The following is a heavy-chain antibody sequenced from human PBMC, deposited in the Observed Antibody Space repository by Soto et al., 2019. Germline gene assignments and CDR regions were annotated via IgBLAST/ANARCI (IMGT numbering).Heavy chain of an antibody. CDR3: AKVQGLIVPYTH. V-gene: IGHV3-30-3*01. D-gene: IGHD2-15*01. J-gene: IGHJ4*02. CDR2: ISYDGSNK. Sequence: PGGSLRLSCAASGFTFSSYAMHWVRQAPGKGLEWVAVISYDGSNKYYADSVKGRFTISRDNSKNTLYLQMNSLRAEDTAIYYCAKVQGLIVPYTHWGQGTLVTVSS. CDR1: GFTFSSYA.